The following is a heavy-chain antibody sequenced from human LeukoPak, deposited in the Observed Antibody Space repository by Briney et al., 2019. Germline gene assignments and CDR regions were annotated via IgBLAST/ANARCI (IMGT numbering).Heavy chain of an antibody. Sequence: GGSLSLSFAAPGFIFSDYALSWVRQAPGKGLGGVSASSGSGGDTYFADSVKGRFTISRDNSKRTVFLQMDSLRGEDTAVYYCAKDPHFYYYYYMDVWGNGTTVTVSS. J-gene: IGHJ6*03. CDR1: GFIFSDYA. CDR3: AKDPHFYYYYYMDV. CDR2: SSGSGGDT. V-gene: IGHV3-23*01.